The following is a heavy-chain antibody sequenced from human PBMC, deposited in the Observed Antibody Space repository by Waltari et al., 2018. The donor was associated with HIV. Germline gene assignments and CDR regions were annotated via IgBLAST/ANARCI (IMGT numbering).Heavy chain of an antibody. Sequence: QVQLVQSGAEVKKPGASVKVSCKASGYTFTSYGISWVRQAPGQGLEWMGWSNTYNVNTNYAQKLQGRVTRTTDTSKSIAYMELRSLRSDDTAVYYCARGYSSGWFGYYYDMDVWGQGTTVTVSS. J-gene: IGHJ6*02. CDR2: SNTYNVNT. V-gene: IGHV1-18*01. CDR1: GYTFTSYG. CDR3: ARGYSSGWFGYYYDMDV. D-gene: IGHD6-19*01.